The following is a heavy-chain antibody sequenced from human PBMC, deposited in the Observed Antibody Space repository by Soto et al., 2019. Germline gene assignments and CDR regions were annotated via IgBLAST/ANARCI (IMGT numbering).Heavy chain of an antibody. CDR2: IYISGTT. CDR3: ARPPPTYYFDRGGTVDY. Sequence: PSETLSLTCTVSGVSISSGDYYWSWIRQPPGKGLEWIGYIYISGTTYYNPSLKSRPSISLDTSKKQFSLRLSSVTAADTAVYYCARPPPTYYFDRGGTVDYWGLGTLVTVSS. J-gene: IGHJ4*02. CDR1: GVSISSGDYY. D-gene: IGHD3-22*01. V-gene: IGHV4-30-4*01.